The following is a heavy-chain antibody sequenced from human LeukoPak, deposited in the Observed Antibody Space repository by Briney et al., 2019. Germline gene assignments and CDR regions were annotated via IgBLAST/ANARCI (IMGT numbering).Heavy chain of an antibody. CDR1: GFTFSNYD. J-gene: IGHJ4*02. Sequence: GGSLRLSRAASGFTFSNYDMHWVRQAPGKGLEWVAVISYEGNNKYYADSVKGRFTISRDNSKNTLYVQMNSLRAEDTAVYYCAKSVTSVTTASLDYWGQGTLVTVSS. CDR2: ISYEGNNK. CDR3: AKSVTSVTTASLDY. V-gene: IGHV3-30*18. D-gene: IGHD4-17*01.